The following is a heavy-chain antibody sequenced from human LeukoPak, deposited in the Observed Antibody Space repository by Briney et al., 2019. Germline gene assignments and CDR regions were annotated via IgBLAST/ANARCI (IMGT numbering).Heavy chain of an antibody. CDR2: IYYSGST. CDR1: GGSISSYY. J-gene: IGHJ3*02. CDR3: ARSFLGAPDAFDI. Sequence: PSETLSLTCTVSGGSISSYYWSWIRQPPGKGLEWIGYIYYSGSTNYNPSLKSRVTISVDTSKNQFSLKLSSVTAADTAVYYCARSFLGAPDAFDIWGQGTMVTVSS. D-gene: IGHD1-26*01. V-gene: IGHV4-59*08.